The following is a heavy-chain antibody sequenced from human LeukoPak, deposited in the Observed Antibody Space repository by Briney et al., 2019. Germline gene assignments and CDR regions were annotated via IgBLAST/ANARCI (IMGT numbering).Heavy chain of an antibody. CDR1: GGSFSGYY. D-gene: IGHD4-17*01. V-gene: IGHV4-34*01. J-gene: IGHJ6*02. CDR2: INHSGST. Sequence: SETLSLTCAVYGGSFSGYYWSWIRQPPGKGLEWIGEINHSGSTNYNPSLKSRVTISVDTSKNQFSLKLSSVTAADTAVYYCARAVTFPYYYYYGMDVRGQGTTVTVSS. CDR3: ARAVTFPYYYYYGMDV.